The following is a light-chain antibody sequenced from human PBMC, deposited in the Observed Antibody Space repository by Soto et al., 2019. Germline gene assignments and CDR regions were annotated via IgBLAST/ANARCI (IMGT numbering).Light chain of an antibody. CDR1: QFIGNY. CDR3: QHYNSYSEA. CDR2: KAS. V-gene: IGKV1-5*03. Sequence: DIQMTQSPSSLSASIGDGVTITCRASQFIGNYLNWYQHRPGKAPKLLIYKASTLKSGVPSRFSGSGSGTEFTLTISSLQPDDFATYYCQHYNSYSEAFGQGTKVELK. J-gene: IGKJ1*01.